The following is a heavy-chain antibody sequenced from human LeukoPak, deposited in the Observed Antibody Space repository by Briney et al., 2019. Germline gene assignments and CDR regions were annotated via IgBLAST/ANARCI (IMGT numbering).Heavy chain of an antibody. V-gene: IGHV3-21*01. CDR1: GFTFSSYS. D-gene: IGHD6-19*01. CDR2: ISSSSTYI. J-gene: IGHJ4*02. CDR3: ARLLAVDYAVEY. Sequence: PGGSLRLSCAASGFTFSSYSMNWVRQAPGKGLEWVSSISSSSTYIYYADSVKGRFTISRDNAKNSLYLQMNSLRAEDTAVYYCARLLAVDYAVEYWGQGTLVTVPS.